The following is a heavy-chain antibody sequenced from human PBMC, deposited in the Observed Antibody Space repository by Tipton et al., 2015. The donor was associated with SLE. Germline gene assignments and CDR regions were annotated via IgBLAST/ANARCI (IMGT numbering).Heavy chain of an antibody. CDR2: ITSAGAI. Sequence: SLRLSCATSGFTFSSYEMIWVRQAPGKGLEWVSSITSAGAIYYADSVKDRFTISRDNSKNTLYLQMNSLRAEDTAVYYCARSLLAQLDYGMDVWGQGTTVTVSS. D-gene: IGHD6-6*01. CDR1: GFTFSSYE. J-gene: IGHJ6*02. CDR3: ARSLLAQLDYGMDV. V-gene: IGHV3-48*03.